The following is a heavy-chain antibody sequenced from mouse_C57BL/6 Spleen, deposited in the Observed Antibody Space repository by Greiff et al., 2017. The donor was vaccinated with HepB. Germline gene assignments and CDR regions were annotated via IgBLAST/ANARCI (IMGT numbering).Heavy chain of an antibody. V-gene: IGHV1-59*01. CDR3: ARPHYYGSSLYAMDY. Sequence: QVQLQQPGAELVRPGTSVKLSCKASGYTFTSYWMHWVKQRPGQGLEWIGVIDPSDSYTNYNQKFKGKATLTVDTSSSTAYMQLSSLTSEDSAVYYCARPHYYGSSLYAMDYWGQGTSVTVSS. D-gene: IGHD1-1*01. J-gene: IGHJ4*01. CDR2: IDPSDSYT. CDR1: GYTFTSYW.